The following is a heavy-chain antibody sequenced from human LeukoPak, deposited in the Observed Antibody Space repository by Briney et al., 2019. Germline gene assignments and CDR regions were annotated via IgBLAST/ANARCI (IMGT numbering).Heavy chain of an antibody. CDR2: INPSGGGT. CDR1: GYTFTTYY. J-gene: IGHJ4*02. Sequence: ASVKVSCKASGYTFTTYYIHWVRQAPGQGLEWMGIINPSGGGTNYAQKFQDRVTMTRDTSTSTVYMELSSLRSEDTAVYYCARGSSGCDYWGQGTLVTVSS. CDR3: ARGSSGCDY. V-gene: IGHV1-46*01. D-gene: IGHD6-19*01.